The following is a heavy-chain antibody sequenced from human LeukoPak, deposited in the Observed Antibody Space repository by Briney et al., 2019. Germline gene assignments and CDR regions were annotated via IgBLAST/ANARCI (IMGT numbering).Heavy chain of an antibody. Sequence: SETLSLTCTVSGGSISSSSYYWGWTRQPPGKGLEWIGSIYYSGSTYYNPSLKSRVTISVDTSKKQFSLKLSSVTAADTAVYYCARRNSWSGHSFDYWGQGTLVTVAS. J-gene: IGHJ4*02. V-gene: IGHV4-39*07. CDR2: IYYSGST. D-gene: IGHD3-3*01. CDR1: GGSISSSSYY. CDR3: ARRNSWSGHSFDY.